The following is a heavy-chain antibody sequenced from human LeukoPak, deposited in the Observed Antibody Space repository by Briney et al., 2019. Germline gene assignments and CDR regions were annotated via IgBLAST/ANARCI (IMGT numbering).Heavy chain of an antibody. CDR2: IYYSGST. CDR3: ARERTGPLRSGYYDSFLH. J-gene: IGHJ4*02. CDR1: GGSISSSSYY. Sequence: PSETLSLTCTVSGGSISSSSYYWGWIRQPPGKGLEWIGSIYYSGSTYYNPSLKSRVTISVDTSKNQFSLKLTSVTAADTAVYYCARERTGPLRSGYYDSFLHWGQGTLVTVSS. D-gene: IGHD3-3*01. V-gene: IGHV4-39*07.